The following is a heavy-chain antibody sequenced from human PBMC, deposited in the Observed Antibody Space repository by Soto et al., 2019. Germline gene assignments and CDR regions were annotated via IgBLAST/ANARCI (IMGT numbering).Heavy chain of an antibody. J-gene: IGHJ5*02. CDR1: GDSLTSTNNY. V-gene: IGHV4-31*03. CDR2: VYYTGGT. CDR3: AREGHLREQYNWCDL. Sequence: QVKLQESGPRLVKPSQTLSLTCNVSGDSLTSTNNYWAWIRHLPGKGLEWIGYVYYTGGTYFNPSLRSRVSMSVDTSTNQFSLILSSVTVADTAVYYCAREGHLREQYNWCDLWGQGTLVTVSS.